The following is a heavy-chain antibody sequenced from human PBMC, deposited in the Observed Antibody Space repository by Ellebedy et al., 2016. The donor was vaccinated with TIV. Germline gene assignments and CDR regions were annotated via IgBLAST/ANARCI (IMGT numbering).Heavy chain of an antibody. CDR1: GFTFSGYG. Sequence: GGSLRLSCAASGFTFSGYGMHWVRQAQGKGLEWVAVMAYVGDNESYADSVTGRFTISRDNSKNTLYLHMNSLRAEETAVYYCAKDLGQWLDYFDYWGQGTLVTVSS. CDR3: AKDLGQWLDYFDY. J-gene: IGHJ4*02. CDR2: MAYVGDNE. V-gene: IGHV3-30*18. D-gene: IGHD6-19*01.